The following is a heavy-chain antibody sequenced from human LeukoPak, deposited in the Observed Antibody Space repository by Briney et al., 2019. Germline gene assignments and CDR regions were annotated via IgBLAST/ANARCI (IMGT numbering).Heavy chain of an antibody. D-gene: IGHD3-3*01. CDR2: ISYDGSNK. CDR1: GFTFSSYA. J-gene: IGHJ4*02. Sequence: GGSLRLSCAASGFTFSSYAMHWVRQAPGKGLEWVAVISYDGSNKYYADSVKGRFTISRDNSKNTLYLQMNSLRAEDTAVYYCASGIRFLEWLLYPFDYWGQGTLVTVSS. CDR3: ASGIRFLEWLLYPFDY. V-gene: IGHV3-30*04.